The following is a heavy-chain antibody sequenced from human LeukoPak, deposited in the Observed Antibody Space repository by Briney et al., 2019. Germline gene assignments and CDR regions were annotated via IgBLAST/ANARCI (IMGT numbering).Heavy chain of an antibody. D-gene: IGHD2-21*02. Sequence: SETLFLTCTVSGGSISTHYWIWIRHPPGQGLEWIGYIYYTGNTNYNPSLKSRVTISIDASKNQFSLTLSSVTAADTAVYYCARSPNCGGDCSWGQGTLVTVSS. CDR3: ARSPNCGGDCS. CDR2: IYYTGNT. V-gene: IGHV4-59*11. CDR1: GGSISTHY. J-gene: IGHJ5*02.